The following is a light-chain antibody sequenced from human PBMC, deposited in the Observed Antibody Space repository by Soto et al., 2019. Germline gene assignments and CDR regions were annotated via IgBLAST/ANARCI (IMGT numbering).Light chain of an antibody. CDR1: QGISSY. J-gene: IGKJ1*01. CDR3: QQLNSYPRT. V-gene: IGKV1-9*01. CDR2: AAS. Sequence: DIQLTQSPSSLSASLGDRATLTCRASQGISSYLAWYQQKPGKAPKLLIYAASTLQSGVPSRFSGSGSGTEFTLTISSLQPEDFATYYCQQLNSYPRTFGQGTKVDI.